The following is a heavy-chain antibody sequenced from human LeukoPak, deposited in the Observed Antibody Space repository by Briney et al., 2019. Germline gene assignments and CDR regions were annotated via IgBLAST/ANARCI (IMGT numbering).Heavy chain of an antibody. V-gene: IGHV3-NL1*01. J-gene: IGHJ4*02. CDR1: GFTFSSYG. Sequence: GGSLRLSCAASGFTFSSYGMHWVRQAPGKGLEWVSAISNSGGNTYYADSVKGRFTISRDNSKNTLYLQMNSLRAEDTAVYYCAKDRLELGEGLDYWGQGTLVTVSS. D-gene: IGHD1-7*01. CDR2: ISNSGGNT. CDR3: AKDRLELGEGLDY.